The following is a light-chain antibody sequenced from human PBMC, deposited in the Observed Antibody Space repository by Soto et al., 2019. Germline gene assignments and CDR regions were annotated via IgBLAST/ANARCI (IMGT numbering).Light chain of an antibody. CDR2: GAS. Sequence: EIVMTQSPDTLSVSPVERATLSCMASQSVSSNLAWYQQKPGQAPRLLIHGASTRATGIAARFSGSGSGTEFTLTISSLQSEDFAVYYCQQYNNWPRTFGQGTKVDI. J-gene: IGKJ1*01. V-gene: IGKV3-15*01. CDR3: QQYNNWPRT. CDR1: QSVSSN.